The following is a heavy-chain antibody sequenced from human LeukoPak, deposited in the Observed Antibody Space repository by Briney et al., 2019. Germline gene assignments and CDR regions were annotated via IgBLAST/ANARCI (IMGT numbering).Heavy chain of an antibody. CDR1: GFTFSSYS. CDR2: ISSSSSYI. V-gene: IGHV3-21*01. Sequence: GGSLRLSCAASGFTFSSYSMNWVCQAPGKGLEWVSSISSSSSYIYYADSVKGRFTISRDNAKSSLYLQMNSLRAEDTAVYYCARVVAVAGRAFDIWGQGTMVTVSS. D-gene: IGHD6-19*01. J-gene: IGHJ3*02. CDR3: ARVVAVAGRAFDI.